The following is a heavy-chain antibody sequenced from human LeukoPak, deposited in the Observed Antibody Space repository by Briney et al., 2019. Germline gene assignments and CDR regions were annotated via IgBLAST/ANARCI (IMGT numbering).Heavy chain of an antibody. CDR2: IIPIFGTA. J-gene: IGHJ4*02. CDR3: ARGQTWELLSYFDY. D-gene: IGHD1-26*01. Sequence: SVKVSCKASGGTFSTYAISWVRQAPGQGLEWMGGIIPIFGTANYAQKFQGRVTITADESTSTAYMELSSLRSEDTAVYYCARGQTWELLSYFDYWGQGTLVTVSS. V-gene: IGHV1-69*13. CDR1: GGTFSTYA.